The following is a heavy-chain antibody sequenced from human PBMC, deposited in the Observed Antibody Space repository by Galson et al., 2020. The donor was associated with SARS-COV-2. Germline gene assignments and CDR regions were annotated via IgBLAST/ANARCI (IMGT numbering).Heavy chain of an antibody. Sequence: QLGESLKISCVASGFTFSSDWMTWVRQALGKGLVWLGNIKQDGSVKYYPDSVKGRFTISRYNAKNSLYLQMNSLRVEDTSVYFCARDRNWFLDDWGQGTLGTVSA. D-gene: IGHD3-9*01. CDR1: GFTFSSDW. CDR2: IKQDGSVK. J-gene: IGHJ4*02. CDR3: ARDRNWFLDD. V-gene: IGHV3-7*04.